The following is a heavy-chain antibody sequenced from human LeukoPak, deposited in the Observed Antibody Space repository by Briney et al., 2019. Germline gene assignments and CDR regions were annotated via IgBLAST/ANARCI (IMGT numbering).Heavy chain of an antibody. J-gene: IGHJ4*02. CDR1: GGTFSSYA. V-gene: IGHV1-69*13. D-gene: IGHD6-13*01. Sequence: GASVKVSCKASGGTFSSYAISWVRQAPGQGLEWMGGIIPIFGTANYAQKFQGRVTITADESTSTAYTELSSLRSEDTAVYYCARGSGRAAAGDYFDYWGQGTLVTVSS. CDR2: IIPIFGTA. CDR3: ARGSGRAAAGDYFDY.